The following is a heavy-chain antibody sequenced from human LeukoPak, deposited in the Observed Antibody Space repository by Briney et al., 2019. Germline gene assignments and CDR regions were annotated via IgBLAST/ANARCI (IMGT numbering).Heavy chain of an antibody. CDR2: IISNSSYI. CDR3: ARDEEYQLSKMVY. CDR1: GFTFISYS. V-gene: IGHV3-21*01. Sequence: GGSLRPSCSTSGFTFISYSINWVRQAPGEGLEWVSSIISNSSYIYYADSVKGRFTLSGDKAKNPLYLQMNSMRAEDTAVYYCARDEEYQLSKMVYWGQGTLVTVSS. D-gene: IGHD2-2*01. J-gene: IGHJ4*02.